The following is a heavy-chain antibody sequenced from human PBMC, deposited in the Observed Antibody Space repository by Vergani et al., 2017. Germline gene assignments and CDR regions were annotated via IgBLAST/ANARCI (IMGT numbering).Heavy chain of an antibody. CDR1: GDAISRDTYS. CDR2: VYYSETT. J-gene: IGHJ6*03. CDR3: ARRQTGYSRDWSTYFFYMDV. D-gene: IGHD3/OR15-3a*01. V-gene: IGHV4-30-2*01. Sequence: QLQLQESDSRLVNPSQTLSLTCTLSGDAISRDTYSWNWVRQPPGKPLEWIGSVYYSETTYYNPSLGGRVTMSIDKSKNHFSLTLTSVTAADSAFYFCARRQTGYSRDWSTYFFYMDVGGKGTTVTVSS.